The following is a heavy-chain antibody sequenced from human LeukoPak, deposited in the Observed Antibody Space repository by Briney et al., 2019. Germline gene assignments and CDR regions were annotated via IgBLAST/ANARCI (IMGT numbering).Heavy chain of an antibody. CDR1: GYTFTGYY. CDR3: ARGWAQIGSHYYMDV. Sequence: GASVKVSCKASGYTFTGYYMHWVRQAPGQGLEWMGRINPNSGGTNYAQKFQGRVTMTRDTSISTAYMELSRLRSDDTAVYYCARGWAQIGSHYYMDVWGKGTTVTVSS. V-gene: IGHV1-2*06. D-gene: IGHD3-16*01. J-gene: IGHJ6*03. CDR2: INPNSGGT.